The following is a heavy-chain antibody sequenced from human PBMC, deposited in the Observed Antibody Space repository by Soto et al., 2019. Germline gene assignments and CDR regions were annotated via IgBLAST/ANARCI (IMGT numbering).Heavy chain of an antibody. CDR3: AKGGDGYNSYFDY. CDR2: ISGSGGST. Sequence: WGSLRLSCAASRFTFNIYAMTWVRQTPGKGLEWVSAISGSGGSTYYADSVKGRFTISRDNSKNTLYLQMNSLRAEDTAVYYCAKGGDGYNSYFDYWGQGTLVTVSS. J-gene: IGHJ4*02. D-gene: IGHD5-12*01. V-gene: IGHV3-23*01. CDR1: RFTFNIYA.